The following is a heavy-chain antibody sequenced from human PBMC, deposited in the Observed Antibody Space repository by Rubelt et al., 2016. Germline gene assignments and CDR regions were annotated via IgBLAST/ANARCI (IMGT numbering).Heavy chain of an antibody. CDR1: GGSFSGHS. CDR3: SRGQVATDY. Sequence: QVHLQQWGAGLLKPSETLSLSCAVYGGSFSGHSWSWIRQPPGKGLEWIGEINPSGSTNHNPSLKSRVIVSVDTSKKQVSLKLTSLTAADTAVYYCSRGQVATDYWCQGTLVSVSS. J-gene: IGHJ4*02. D-gene: IGHD5-12*01. V-gene: IGHV4-34*01. CDR2: INPSGST.